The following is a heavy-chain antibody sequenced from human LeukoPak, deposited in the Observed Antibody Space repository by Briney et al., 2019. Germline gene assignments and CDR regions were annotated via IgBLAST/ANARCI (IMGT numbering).Heavy chain of an antibody. CDR2: IYHTGST. Sequence: SQTLSLTCAVPGGSISSVAYSWGWIRQPPGKGLEWIGYIYHTGSTYYNPSLKSRVTMSVDRSKNQFSLNLTSVTAADTAVYYCARGPSHYYGSGSYDYWGQGTLVTVSS. CDR3: ARGPSHYYGSGSYDY. J-gene: IGHJ4*02. V-gene: IGHV4-30-2*01. D-gene: IGHD3-10*01. CDR1: GGSISSVAYS.